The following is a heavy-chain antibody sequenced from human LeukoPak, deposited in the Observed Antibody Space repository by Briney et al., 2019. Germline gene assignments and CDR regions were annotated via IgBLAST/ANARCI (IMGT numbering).Heavy chain of an antibody. CDR2: INHSGST. D-gene: IGHD6-13*01. J-gene: IGHJ4*02. CDR1: GGSFSGYY. Sequence: PSETLSLTCAVYGGSFSGYYCSWIRQPPGKGLEWIGEINHSGSTNYNPSLKSRVTISVDTSKNQFSLKLSSVTAADTAVYYCARGPSSSWAFDYWGQGTPVTVSS. CDR3: ARGPSSSWAFDY. V-gene: IGHV4-34*01.